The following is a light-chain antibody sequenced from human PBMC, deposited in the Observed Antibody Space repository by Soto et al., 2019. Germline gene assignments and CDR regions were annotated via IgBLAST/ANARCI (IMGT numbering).Light chain of an antibody. V-gene: IGKV3-11*01. CDR2: DAS. J-gene: IGKJ5*01. Sequence: EIVLTQSPATLSLSPGERATLSCRASQSVSSYLAWCQQKPGQAPRLLIYDASNRATGIPARFSGSGSGTDFTLTISSLEPEDFAVYYCQQRNNWPRGTFGQGTRLEIK. CDR3: QQRNNWPRGT. CDR1: QSVSSY.